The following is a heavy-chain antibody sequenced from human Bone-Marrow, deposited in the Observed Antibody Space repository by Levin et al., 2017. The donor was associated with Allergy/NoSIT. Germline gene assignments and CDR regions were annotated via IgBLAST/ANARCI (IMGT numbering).Heavy chain of an antibody. CDR3: ARDNFDTPGELDY. J-gene: IGHJ4*02. V-gene: IGHV3-53*01. D-gene: IGHD1-26*01. Sequence: LSLTCAASGFVLSRTHMSWVRQAPGKGLEWLSVTYSGGATSYRDSVKGRFTIARDNFKNTLYLQMNSLGPEDTAIYYCARDNFDTPGELDYWGQGTLVTVSS. CDR1: GFVLSRTH. CDR2: TYSGGAT.